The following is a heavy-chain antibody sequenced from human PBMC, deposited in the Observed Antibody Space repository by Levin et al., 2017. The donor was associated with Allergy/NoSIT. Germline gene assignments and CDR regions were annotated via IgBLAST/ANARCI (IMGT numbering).Heavy chain of an antibody. CDR1: GFTFSSYV. D-gene: IGHD2-15*01. V-gene: IGHV3-23*01. CDR3: ARRTGSMNCSGGSCYPYFDH. J-gene: IGHJ4*02. CDR2: ISGTGGTT. Sequence: LSLTCAASGFTFSSYVMSWVRQAPGKGLEWVSIISGTGGTTYYADSVKGRFTISRDNSKNTVYLQMNSLRAEDTAVYYCARRTGSMNCSGGSCYPYFDHWGQGTLVTVSS.